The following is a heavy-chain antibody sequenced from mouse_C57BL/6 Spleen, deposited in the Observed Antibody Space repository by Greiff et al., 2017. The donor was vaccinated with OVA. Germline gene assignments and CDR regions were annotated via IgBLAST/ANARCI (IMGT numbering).Heavy chain of an antibody. CDR2: ISGGGGNT. V-gene: IGHV5-9*01. D-gene: IGHD2-2*01. CDR3: ARQGMVTTGVAY. Sequence: EVQRVESGGGLVKPGGSLKLSCAASGFTFSSYTMSWVRQTPEKRLEWVATISGGGGNTYYPDSVKGRFTISRDNAKNTLYLQMSSLRSEDTALYYCARQGMVTTGVAYWGQGTLVTVSA. J-gene: IGHJ3*01. CDR1: GFTFSSYT.